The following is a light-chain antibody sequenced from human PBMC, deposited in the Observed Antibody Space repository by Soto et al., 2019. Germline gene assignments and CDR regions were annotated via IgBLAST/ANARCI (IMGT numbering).Light chain of an antibody. V-gene: IGKV1-5*01. CDR2: DAS. CDR3: QQYNGYSTWT. CDR1: QSISIW. Sequence: DIQMTQSPSTLSASVGDRITITCRASQSISIWVAWYQQTPGKAPKILIYDASRLESLVPSRFSGSGSGTKFTLTINILQPDDFETYSFQQYNGYSTWTFGQLIRVEIK. J-gene: IGKJ1*01.